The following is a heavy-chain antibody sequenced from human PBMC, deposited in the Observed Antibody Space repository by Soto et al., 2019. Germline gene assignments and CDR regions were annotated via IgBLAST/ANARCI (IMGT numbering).Heavy chain of an antibody. CDR1: GFTLSTSVVG. Sequence: QITLTESGPTLLKPTQTLTLTCTSSGFTLSTSVVGVGWIRQPPGKALEWLALIYWDEDKLYSPSLKSSLSITKDTSQNQVVLTMTNMDPVDIATYYCVHKVLREAAIDYWGQGTLVTVSS. J-gene: IGHJ4*02. CDR2: IYWDEDK. V-gene: IGHV2-5*02. CDR3: VHKVLREAAIDY. D-gene: IGHD5-18*01.